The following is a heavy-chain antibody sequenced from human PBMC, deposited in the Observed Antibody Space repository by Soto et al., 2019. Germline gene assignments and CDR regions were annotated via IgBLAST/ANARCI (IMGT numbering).Heavy chain of an antibody. D-gene: IGHD5-12*01. CDR1: GFTFSSYA. V-gene: IGHV3-23*01. Sequence: LRLSCAASGFTFSSYAMSWVRQAPGKGLEWVSAISGSGGSTYYADSVKGRFTISRDNSKNTLYLQMNSLRAEDTAVYYCAKVLGWLQLLGYFDYWDQGTLVTVSS. J-gene: IGHJ4*02. CDR3: AKVLGWLQLLGYFDY. CDR2: ISGSGGST.